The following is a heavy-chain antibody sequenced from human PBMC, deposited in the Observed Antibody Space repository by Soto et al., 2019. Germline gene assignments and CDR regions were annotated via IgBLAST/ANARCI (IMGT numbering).Heavy chain of an antibody. Sequence: PSETLSLTCTVSGGSISSYYWSWIRQPPGKGLEWIGYIYYSGSTNYNPSLKSRVTISVDTSKNQFSLKLSSVTAADTAVYYCARGITMVRGVTHYGFDDWGQGTLVTVSS. V-gene: IGHV4-59*01. CDR2: IYYSGST. CDR3: ARGITMVRGVTHYGFDD. J-gene: IGHJ4*02. D-gene: IGHD3-10*01. CDR1: GGSISSYY.